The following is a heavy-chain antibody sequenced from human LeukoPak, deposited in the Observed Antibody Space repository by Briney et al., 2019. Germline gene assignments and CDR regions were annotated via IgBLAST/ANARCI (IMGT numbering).Heavy chain of an antibody. D-gene: IGHD3-10*01. CDR1: GFTFSRYG. CDR3: AKDLLDYYGSYFDY. J-gene: IGHJ4*02. CDR2: IWYDGSEK. V-gene: IGHV3-33*06. Sequence: PGGSLRLSCVASGFTFSRYGMHWVRQAPGRGLEWVGIIWYDGSEKYYADSVKGRFTISRDNSKNTLYLQMNSLRAEDTAVYYCAKDLLDYYGSYFDYWGQGTLVTVSS.